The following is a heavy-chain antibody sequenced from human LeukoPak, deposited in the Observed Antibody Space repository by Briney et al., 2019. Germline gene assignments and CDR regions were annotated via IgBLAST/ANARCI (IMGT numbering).Heavy chain of an antibody. V-gene: IGHV3-66*02. CDR1: GFTVSSNY. CDR2: LYSGGST. J-gene: IGHJ3*02. D-gene: IGHD3-22*01. CDR3: ARLYDRSAYGAFDI. Sequence: PGGSLRLSCAASGFTVSSNYMGWVRQAPGKGLEWVSVLYSGGSTYYPDSVKGRFTISRDNSQNTLDLQMDSLRAEDTAVYYCARLYDRSAYGAFDIWGQGTMVIVSS.